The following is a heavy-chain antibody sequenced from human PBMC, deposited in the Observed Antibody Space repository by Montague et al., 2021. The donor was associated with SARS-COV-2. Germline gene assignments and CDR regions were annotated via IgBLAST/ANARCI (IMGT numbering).Heavy chain of an antibody. CDR1: GGSISSYY. Sequence: SETLSLTSTVSGGSISSYYWSWIRQPPGKGLEWIGYIYYSGSTNYNPSLKSRVTISVDTSKNQFSLKLSSVTAADTAVYYCARRALGNCSGGSCYSAFDYWGQGTLVTVSS. CDR2: IYYSGST. V-gene: IGHV4-59*08. J-gene: IGHJ4*02. CDR3: ARRALGNCSGGSCYSAFDY. D-gene: IGHD2-15*01.